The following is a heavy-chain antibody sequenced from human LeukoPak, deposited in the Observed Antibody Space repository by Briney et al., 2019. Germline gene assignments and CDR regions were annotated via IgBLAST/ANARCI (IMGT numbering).Heavy chain of an antibody. J-gene: IGHJ3*02. CDR3: AKSGPGTMTCEGFEI. CDR2: IGASGGGK. V-gene: IGHV3-23*01. Sequence: GGSLRLSCAVSVFTFTNYVMNWVRQAPGQGLEWVSSIGASGGGKYDAASVKGRFTTSRDTSKNTVSLQMNSLRAEDTALYYCAKSGPGTMTCEGFEIWGQGTVVTVSS. CDR1: VFTFTNYV.